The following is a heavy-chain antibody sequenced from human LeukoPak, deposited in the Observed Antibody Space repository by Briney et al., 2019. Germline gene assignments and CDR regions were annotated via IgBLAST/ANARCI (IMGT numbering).Heavy chain of an antibody. Sequence: GGSLRLSCAASGFTFNNYAMSWVRQAPGKGLEWVSAISGSGGTTYYADSVKGRFTISRDDPKNTLYLQMNGLRAEDTAVYYCAKDRPTNWGYYFDYWGQGTLVTVSS. CDR2: ISGSGGTT. CDR1: GFTFNNYA. J-gene: IGHJ4*02. CDR3: AKDRPTNWGYYFDY. D-gene: IGHD7-27*01. V-gene: IGHV3-23*01.